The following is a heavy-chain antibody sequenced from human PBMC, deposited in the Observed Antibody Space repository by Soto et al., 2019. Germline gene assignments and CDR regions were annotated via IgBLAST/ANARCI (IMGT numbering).Heavy chain of an antibody. J-gene: IGHJ4*02. D-gene: IGHD4-17*01. CDR2: ISYDGSNK. CDR3: ARGFKDYGDYERFFDY. Sequence: GGSLSLSCASSGFTFISYAMHWVRQAPGKGLEWVAVISYDGSNKYYADSVKGRFTISRDNSKNTLYLQMNSLRAEDTAVYYCARGFKDYGDYERFFDYWGQGTLVTVSS. V-gene: IGHV3-30-3*01. CDR1: GFTFISYA.